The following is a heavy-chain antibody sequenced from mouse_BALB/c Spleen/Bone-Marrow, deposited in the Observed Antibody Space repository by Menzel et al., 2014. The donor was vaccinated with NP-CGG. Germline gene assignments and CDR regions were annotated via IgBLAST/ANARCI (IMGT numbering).Heavy chain of an antibody. CDR2: IHYSGST. V-gene: IGHV3-1*02. Sequence: EVQLQQSGPDLVKPSQSLSLTCTVTGYSITSGYSWHWIRQFPGNKLEWMGYIHYSGSTNYNPSLKSRISITRDTSKNQFFLQLNSVTTEYTATYYCARDYYGWFAYWGQGTLVTVSA. CDR1: GYSITSGYS. J-gene: IGHJ3*01. D-gene: IGHD1-1*01. CDR3: ARDYYGWFAY.